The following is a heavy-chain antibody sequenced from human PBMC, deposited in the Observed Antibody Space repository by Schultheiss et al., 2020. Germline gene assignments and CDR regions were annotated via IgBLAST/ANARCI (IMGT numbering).Heavy chain of an antibody. Sequence: AVTLSLTCAVYGGSFSGYYWSWIRQPPGKGLEWIGYIYYSGSTNYNPSLKSRVTISVDTSKNQFSLKLNSVTPEDTAVYYCAREGDYDSSGFVDYWGQGTLVNGS. CDR2: IYYSGST. V-gene: IGHV4-59*12. D-gene: IGHD3-22*01. J-gene: IGHJ4*02. CDR3: AREGDYDSSGFVDY. CDR1: GGSFSGYY.